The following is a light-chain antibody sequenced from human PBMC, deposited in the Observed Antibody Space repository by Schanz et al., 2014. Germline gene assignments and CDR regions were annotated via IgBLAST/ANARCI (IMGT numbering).Light chain of an antibody. CDR2: DAS. CDR3: QQRSKWPLT. Sequence: EIVLTQSPATLSLSPGERATLSCRASQSVDISLAWYQHKPGQSPRVLIYDASKRATGIPARFSGSGSGTDFTLTISSLEPEDFAVYYCQQRSKWPLTFGGGTKVEIK. V-gene: IGKV3-11*01. J-gene: IGKJ4*01. CDR1: QSVDIS.